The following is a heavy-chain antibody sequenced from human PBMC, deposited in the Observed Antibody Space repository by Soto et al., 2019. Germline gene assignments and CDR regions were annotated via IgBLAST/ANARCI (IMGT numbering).Heavy chain of an antibody. V-gene: IGHV3-33*01. CDR3: ARESTGRYNWFDP. D-gene: IGHD1-1*01. Sequence: GGSLRLSCAASGFTFSSYGMHWVREAPGKGLEWVAVIWYDGSNKYYADSVKGRFTISRDNSKNTLYLQMNSLRAEDTAVYYCARESTGRYNWFDPWGQGTLVTVSS. CDR1: GFTFSSYG. CDR2: IWYDGSNK. J-gene: IGHJ5*02.